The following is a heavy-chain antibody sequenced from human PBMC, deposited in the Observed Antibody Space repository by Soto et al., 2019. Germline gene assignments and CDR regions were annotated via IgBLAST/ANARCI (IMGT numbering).Heavy chain of an antibody. D-gene: IGHD7-27*01. V-gene: IGHV3-30*18. CDR3: AKRLGNDVFDV. J-gene: IGHJ3*01. CDR2: ISSDGSEE. CDR1: GFIFSSYG. Sequence: QVRLVESGGGEVQPGGSLRLFCTASGFIFSSYGMHWVRQAPGKGPVWVAFISSDGSEEYYTDSVKGRFSISRDASKNKLYLQMNSLRVEDTAVYYCAKRLGNDVFDVWGQGTMVTVSS.